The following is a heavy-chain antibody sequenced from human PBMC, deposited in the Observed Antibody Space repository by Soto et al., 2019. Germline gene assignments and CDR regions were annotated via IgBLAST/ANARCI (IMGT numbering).Heavy chain of an antibody. Sequence: QVQLQQWGAGLLKPSETLSLTCAVYGGSFSGYYWSWIRQPPGKGLEWIGEINHSGSTNYNPSLKSRVTISVDTSKNQFSLKLSSVPAADTAVYYCARDRGSYRSWFDPWGQGTLVTVSS. V-gene: IGHV4-34*01. CDR1: GGSFSGYY. CDR3: ARDRGSYRSWFDP. D-gene: IGHD1-26*01. J-gene: IGHJ5*02. CDR2: INHSGST.